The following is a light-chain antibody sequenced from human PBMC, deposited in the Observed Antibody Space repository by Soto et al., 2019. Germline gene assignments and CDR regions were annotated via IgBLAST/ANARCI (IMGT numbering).Light chain of an antibody. CDR3: SSYTSSSLYV. Sequence: QSVLTQPASVSGSPGQSITISCTGTSSDVGGHNYVSWYQQHPGKAPKLMIYEVSNRPSGVSNRFSGSKSGNTASLTISGLQPEDEADYYCSSYTSSSLYVFGTGTRSPS. J-gene: IGLJ1*01. CDR1: SSDVGGHNY. CDR2: EVS. V-gene: IGLV2-14*01.